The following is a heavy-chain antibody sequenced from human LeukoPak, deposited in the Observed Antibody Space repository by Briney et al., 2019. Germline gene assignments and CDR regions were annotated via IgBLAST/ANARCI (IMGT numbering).Heavy chain of an antibody. D-gene: IGHD4-17*01. CDR3: AGTTVTTSNWFDP. V-gene: IGHV4-4*07. CDR2: IYTSGTT. J-gene: IGHJ5*02. CDR1: GGSISSYY. Sequence: PSETLSLTCTVSGGSISSYYWNWIRQPAGKGLEWIGRIYTSGTTNYNPSLKSRVTLSVDTSKNQFSLKLSSVTAADTAVYYCAGTTVTTSNWFDPWGQGTLVTVSS.